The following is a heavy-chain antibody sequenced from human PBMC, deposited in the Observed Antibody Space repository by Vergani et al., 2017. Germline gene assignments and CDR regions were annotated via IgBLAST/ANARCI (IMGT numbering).Heavy chain of an antibody. D-gene: IGHD5-12*01. CDR2: ISSDGGST. J-gene: IGHJ4*02. Sequence: EVQLLESGGGLVQPGGSLRLSCAASGFTFSTYAMTWVRQAPGKGLEWVSTISSDGGSTYYADSVKGRFTISRDNSKNTLSLQMNSLTAEDTAIYYCAKDRGVATIGFDYWGQGTLVTVSS. CDR3: AKDRGVATIGFDY. V-gene: IGHV3-23*01. CDR1: GFTFSTYA.